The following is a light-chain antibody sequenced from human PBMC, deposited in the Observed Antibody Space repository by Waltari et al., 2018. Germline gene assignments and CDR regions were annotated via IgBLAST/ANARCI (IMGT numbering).Light chain of an antibody. Sequence: QSALTQPPSASGSPGQSVTISCTGTNNDVGAYNSVSWYQRHPDKAPKVMRYEVSKRPPGVPDRLSASKSGNTASLTVPGLQAEDEADYYCGSFAGSNTVFGGGTKLTVL. CDR1: NNDVGAYNS. CDR2: EVS. J-gene: IGLJ3*02. V-gene: IGLV2-8*01. CDR3: GSFAGSNTV.